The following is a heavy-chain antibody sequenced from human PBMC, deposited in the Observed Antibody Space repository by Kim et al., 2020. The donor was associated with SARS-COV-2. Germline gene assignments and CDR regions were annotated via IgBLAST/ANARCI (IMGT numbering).Heavy chain of an antibody. Sequence: ASVKVSCKASGYTFTSYGISWVRQAPRQGLEWMGWISAYNGNTNYAQKLQGRVTMTTDTSTSTAYMELRSLRSDDTAVYYCARDSCTGSSTSCYGVLYYGMDVWGQGTTVTVSS. J-gene: IGHJ6*02. CDR2: ISAYNGNT. CDR1: GYTFTSYG. V-gene: IGHV1-18*04. CDR3: ARDSCTGSSTSCYGVLYYGMDV. D-gene: IGHD2-2*01.